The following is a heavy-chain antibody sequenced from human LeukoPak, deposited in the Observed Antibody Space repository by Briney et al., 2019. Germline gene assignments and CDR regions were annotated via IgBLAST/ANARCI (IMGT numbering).Heavy chain of an antibody. Sequence: SETLSLTCTVSGGSISSYYWSWIRQSPGKGLEWIGYIYYSGSTNHNPSLKSRVTMSIDTSTNQFSLQLSSVTAADTAVYYCARRVYSGSYNWYFDLWGRGTLVTVSS. CDR1: GGSISSYY. CDR2: IYYSGST. J-gene: IGHJ2*01. D-gene: IGHD1-26*01. CDR3: ARRVYSGSYNWYFDL. V-gene: IGHV4-59*01.